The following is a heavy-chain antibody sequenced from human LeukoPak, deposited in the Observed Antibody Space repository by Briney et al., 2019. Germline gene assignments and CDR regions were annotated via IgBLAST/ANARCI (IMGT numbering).Heavy chain of an antibody. V-gene: IGHV3-21*01. CDR2: ITTATSSYI. Sequence: GGSLRLSCAASGFTFSSHDMNWVRQAPGKGLEWVSSITTATSSYIYYADSVKGRFTISRDDAKNSLYLQMDSLRAEDTAVNYCARDYGGPHYFDYWGQGTLVTVSS. D-gene: IGHD2-15*01. J-gene: IGHJ4*02. CDR1: GFTFSSHD. CDR3: ARDYGGPHYFDY.